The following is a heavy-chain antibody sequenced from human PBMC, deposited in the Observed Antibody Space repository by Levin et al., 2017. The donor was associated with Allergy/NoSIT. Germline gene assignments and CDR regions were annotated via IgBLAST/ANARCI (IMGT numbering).Heavy chain of an antibody. J-gene: IGHJ3*02. CDR2: IYHSGST. V-gene: IGHV4-4*02. CDR3: ARDAYDSSGYYSGAFDI. CDR1: GGSISSSNW. Sequence: SETLSLTCAVSGGSISSSNWWSWVRQPPGKGLEWIGEIYHSGSTNYNPSLKSRVTISVDKSKNQFSLKLSSVTAADTAVYYCARDAYDSSGYYSGAFDIWGQGTMVTVSS. D-gene: IGHD3-22*01.